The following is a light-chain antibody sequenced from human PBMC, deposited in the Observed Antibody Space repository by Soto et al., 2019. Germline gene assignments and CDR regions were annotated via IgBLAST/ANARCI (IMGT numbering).Light chain of an antibody. CDR1: SSNIGNNY. CDR3: GTWDSSLSAGL. V-gene: IGLV1-51*01. J-gene: IGLJ2*01. Sequence: QPVLTQPPSVSAAPGQKVTMSCSGSSSNIGNNYVSWYQHLPGTAPKLLIYDNNKRPSGIPDRFSGSKSGTSATLGITGLQTGDEADYYCGTWDSSLSAGLFGGGTKVTVL. CDR2: DNN.